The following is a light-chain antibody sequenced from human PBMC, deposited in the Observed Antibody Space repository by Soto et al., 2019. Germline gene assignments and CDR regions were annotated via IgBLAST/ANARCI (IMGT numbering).Light chain of an antibody. J-gene: IGLJ3*02. V-gene: IGLV4-69*01. Sequence: QSVPTQSPSASASLGASVKLTCTLSSGHSSYAIAWHQQQPEKGPRYLMKLNSDGSHSKGDGIPDRFSGSSSGAERYLTISRLKSEDGVAYYCQTGGTGIVFGGGTQLTVL. CDR3: QTGGTGIV. CDR1: SGHSSYA. CDR2: LNSDGSH.